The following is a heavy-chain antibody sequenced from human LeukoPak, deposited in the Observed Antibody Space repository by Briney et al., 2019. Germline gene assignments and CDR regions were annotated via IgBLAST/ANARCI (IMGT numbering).Heavy chain of an antibody. V-gene: IGHV3-53*01. CDR1: GFTVSSNY. J-gene: IGHJ4*02. CDR3: ARAKVGAAGFFDY. D-gene: IGHD6-13*01. CDR2: IYSDGTA. Sequence: GGSLRLSCAASGFTVSSNYMSWVRQAPGKGLEWVSIIYSDGTAYYADSVKGRFTISRDNSKNTLYLQMNSLRAEDTAVYYCARAKVGAAGFFDYWCQGTLVTVSS.